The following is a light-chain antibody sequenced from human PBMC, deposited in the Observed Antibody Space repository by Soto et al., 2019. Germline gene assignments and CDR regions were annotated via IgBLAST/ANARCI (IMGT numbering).Light chain of an antibody. CDR1: QSVSGY. J-gene: IGKJ1*01. V-gene: IGKV3-11*01. CDR3: QQRSSWPWT. CDR2: DAS. Sequence: EIVLTQSPATLSLSPGERVTLSCRASQSVSGYLAWYQQKPGQAPRLLIYDASNRATGIPARFSGSGSETDFTLTISSLEPEDFAVYYCQQRSSWPWTFGQGTKVEIK.